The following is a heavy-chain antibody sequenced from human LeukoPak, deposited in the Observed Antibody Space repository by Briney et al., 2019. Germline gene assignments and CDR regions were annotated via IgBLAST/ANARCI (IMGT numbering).Heavy chain of an antibody. CDR1: GGSVSSNSYY. D-gene: IGHD1-26*01. Sequence: SETLSLTCTVSGGSVSSNSYYRSWIRQPPGKGLECIGYLFYSGSTNYNPSLKSRVTISVDTSKDQFSLKLNSVTAADTAVYYCARVRTGSYYIDYWGQGTLVTVSS. J-gene: IGHJ4*02. CDR3: ARVRTGSYYIDY. CDR2: LFYSGST. V-gene: IGHV4-61*01.